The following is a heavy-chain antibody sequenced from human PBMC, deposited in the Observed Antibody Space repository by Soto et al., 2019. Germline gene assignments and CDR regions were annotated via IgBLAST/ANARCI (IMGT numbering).Heavy chain of an antibody. CDR3: ARGYRIAVAGNRLFEY. CDR2: INHSGST. D-gene: IGHD6-19*01. V-gene: IGHV4-34*01. J-gene: IGHJ4*02. CDR1: GGSFSGYY. Sequence: PSETLSLTCAVYGGSFSGYYWSWIRQPPGKGLEWIGEINHSGSTNYNPSLKSRVTISVDTSKNQFSLKLSSVTAADTAVYYCARGYRIAVAGNRLFEYWGQGTLVTVSS.